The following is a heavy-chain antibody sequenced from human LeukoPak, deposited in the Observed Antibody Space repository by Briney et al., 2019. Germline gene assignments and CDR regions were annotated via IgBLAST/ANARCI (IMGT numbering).Heavy chain of an antibody. CDR2: IDSSGGYM. V-gene: IGHV3-21*06. J-gene: IGHJ4*02. CDR1: GSTFNTYS. CDR3: LRGDRRDY. Sequence: GGSLRLSCEASGSTFNTYSMNWARQAPGKGLEWVSSIDSSGGYMFYADSVKGRFIISRDNAKDSLYLQMNSLRVEDTAVYYCLRGDRRDYWGQGTLVTVSS.